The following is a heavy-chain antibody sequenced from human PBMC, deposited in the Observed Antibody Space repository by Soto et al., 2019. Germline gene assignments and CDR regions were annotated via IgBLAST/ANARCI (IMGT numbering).Heavy chain of an antibody. V-gene: IGHV3-48*03. D-gene: IGHD1-7*01. Sequence: EVQLVESGGGLVQPGGSLRLSCAASRFTFSNYEMNWVRQAPGKGLEWLSYISSSGRTIFYADSVKGRFTISRDNAKNLLYLQMNSLRAEDTPVYYCGRDANWNYAIDYWGQGTLVTVSS. CDR3: GRDANWNYAIDY. J-gene: IGHJ4*02. CDR1: RFTFSNYE. CDR2: ISSSGRTI.